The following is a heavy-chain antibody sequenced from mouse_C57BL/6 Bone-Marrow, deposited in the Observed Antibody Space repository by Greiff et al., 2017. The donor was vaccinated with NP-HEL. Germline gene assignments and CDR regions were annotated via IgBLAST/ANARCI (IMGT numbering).Heavy chain of an antibody. J-gene: IGHJ2*01. CDR1: GFTFSDYG. CDR2: ISNLAYSI. D-gene: IGHD1-1*01. V-gene: IGHV5-15*01. Sequence: EVKVVESGGGLVQPGGSLKLSCAASGFTFSDYGMAWVRQAPRKGPEWVAFISNLAYSIYYADTVTGRFTISRENAKNTLYLEMSSLRSEDTAMNYCSRHYYGSSYVWYYFDYWGQGTTLTVSS. CDR3: SRHYYGSSYVWYYFDY.